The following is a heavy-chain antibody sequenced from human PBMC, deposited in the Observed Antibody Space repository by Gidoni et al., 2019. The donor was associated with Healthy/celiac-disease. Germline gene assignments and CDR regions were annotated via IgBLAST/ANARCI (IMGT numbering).Heavy chain of an antibody. D-gene: IGHD3-22*01. J-gene: IGHJ5*02. V-gene: IGHV3-15*01. CDR2: IKSKTDGGTT. CDR1: GFTFRNAW. CDR3: TTGNYYDSSGYHNWFDP. Sequence: EVQLVESGGGLVKPGGSLRLSCAASGFTFRNAWMSWVRQAPGKGLEWVGRIKSKTDGGTTDYAAPVKGRFTISRDDSKNTLYLQMNSLKTEDTAVYYCTTGNYYDSSGYHNWFDPWGQGTLVTVSS.